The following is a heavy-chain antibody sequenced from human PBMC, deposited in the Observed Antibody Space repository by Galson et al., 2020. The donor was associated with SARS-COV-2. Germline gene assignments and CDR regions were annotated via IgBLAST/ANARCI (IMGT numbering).Heavy chain of an antibody. CDR2: IDWHDDK. Sequence: SGPTLVKPTQTLTLTCTFSGFSLTSDDMCVTWIRQPPGKALEWLALIDWHDDKFFSTSLKTRLTISKDASKSQVVLTMTNMDPVDTATYYCARMFATGYSSNWGPRGSLDVWGQGTTVTVSS. CDR1: GFSLTSDDMC. D-gene: IGHD6-13*01. V-gene: IGHV2-70*01. J-gene: IGHJ6*02. CDR3: ARMFATGYSSNWGPRGSLDV.